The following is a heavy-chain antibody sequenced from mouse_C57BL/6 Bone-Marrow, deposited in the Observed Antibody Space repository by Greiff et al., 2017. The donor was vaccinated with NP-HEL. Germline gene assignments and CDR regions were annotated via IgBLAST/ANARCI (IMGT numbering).Heavy chain of an antibody. Sequence: DVMLVESGGGLVQPGASLKLSCESNEYEFPAHDMSWVRQTPEKRLELVAAINRDGGSTYYPDTIERRFILARDNTKNTLYLQMRSLRSEYTAVYYWARPRYSNYESMDYWGQGTSVTVSS. CDR2: INRDGGST. CDR1: EYEFPAHD. V-gene: IGHV5-2*03. D-gene: IGHD2-5*01. CDR3: ARPRYSNYESMDY. J-gene: IGHJ4*01.